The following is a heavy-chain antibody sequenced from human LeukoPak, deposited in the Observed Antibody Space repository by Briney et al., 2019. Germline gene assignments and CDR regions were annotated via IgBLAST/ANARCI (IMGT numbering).Heavy chain of an antibody. Sequence: GGSLRLSCAASGFTFNNYWMHWVRHAPGKGLEWVSRLKTDGSPTNSADSVEGRFTISRDNTKNTLYLQMNSLRAEDTAIYYCSRDHPGSNSLNSWGQGTLVTVSS. CDR1: GFTFNNYW. D-gene: IGHD4-11*01. J-gene: IGHJ4*02. V-gene: IGHV3-74*01. CDR3: SRDHPGSNSLNS. CDR2: LKTDGSPT.